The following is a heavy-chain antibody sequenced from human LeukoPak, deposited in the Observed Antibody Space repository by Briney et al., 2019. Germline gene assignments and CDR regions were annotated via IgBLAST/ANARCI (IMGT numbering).Heavy chain of an antibody. J-gene: IGHJ4*02. Sequence: ASVKVSCKASGGTFSSYAISWVRQAPGQGLEWMGRIIPILGIANYAQKFQGRVTMTRNTSISTAYMELSSLRSEDTAVYYCASRITMVRGVIQDDYWGQGTLVTVSS. V-gene: IGHV1-69*04. CDR2: IIPILGIA. D-gene: IGHD3-10*01. CDR3: ASRITMVRGVIQDDY. CDR1: GGTFSSYA.